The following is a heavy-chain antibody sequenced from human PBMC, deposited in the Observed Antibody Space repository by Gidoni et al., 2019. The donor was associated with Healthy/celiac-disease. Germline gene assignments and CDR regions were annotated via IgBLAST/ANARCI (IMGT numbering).Heavy chain of an antibody. D-gene: IGHD4-17*01. CDR3: AKGSTVTTFLRGDY. Sequence: EVQLLESGGGLVQPGGSLRLSCAASGFTFSSYAMSWVRQAPGKGLVWVSAISGSGGSTYYADSVKGRFTISRDNSKNTLYLQMNSLRAEDTAVYYCAKGSTVTTFLRGDYWGQGTLVTVSS. J-gene: IGHJ4*02. V-gene: IGHV3-23*01. CDR1: GFTFSSYA. CDR2: ISGSGGST.